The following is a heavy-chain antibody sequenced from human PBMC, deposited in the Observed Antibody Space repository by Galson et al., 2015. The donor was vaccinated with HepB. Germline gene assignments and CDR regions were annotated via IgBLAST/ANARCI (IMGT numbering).Heavy chain of an antibody. J-gene: IGHJ4*02. CDR2: ISSSSSYT. CDR3: ATMHRFGVFDY. Sequence: SLRLSCAASGFTFSDYYMSWIRQAPGKGLEWVSYISSSSSYTNYADSVKGRFTISRDNAKNSLYLQMNSLRAEDTAVYYCATMHRFGVFDYWGQGTLVTVSS. CDR1: GFTFSDYY. D-gene: IGHD2-2*01. V-gene: IGHV3-11*06.